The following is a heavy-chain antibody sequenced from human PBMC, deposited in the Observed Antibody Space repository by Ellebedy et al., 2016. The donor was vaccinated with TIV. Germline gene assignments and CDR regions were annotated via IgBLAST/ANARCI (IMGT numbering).Heavy chain of an antibody. CDR2: ISWNSGSI. J-gene: IGHJ4*02. CDR1: GFTFDDYA. V-gene: IGHV3-9*01. D-gene: IGHD1-26*01. Sequence: SLKISXAASGFTFDDYAMHWVRQAPGKGLEWVSGISWNSGSIGYADSVKGRFTISRDNAKNSLYLQMNSLRAEDTALYYCAKGSWELFDYFDYWGQGTLVTVSS. CDR3: AKGSWELFDYFDY.